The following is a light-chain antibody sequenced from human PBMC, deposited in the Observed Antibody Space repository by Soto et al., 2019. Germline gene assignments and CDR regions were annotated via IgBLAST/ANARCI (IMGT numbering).Light chain of an antibody. CDR3: AAWDDSLNGPGYV. J-gene: IGLJ1*01. V-gene: IGLV1-44*01. CDR1: SSNIGSNT. CDR2: SNN. Sequence: QSVLTQPHSASGTPGQRVTISGSGSSSNIGSNTVNWYQQLPGTAPKLLIYSNNQRPSGVPDRFSGSKSGTSASLAISGLQSDDEADYYCAAWDDSLNGPGYVFGTGTKVTV.